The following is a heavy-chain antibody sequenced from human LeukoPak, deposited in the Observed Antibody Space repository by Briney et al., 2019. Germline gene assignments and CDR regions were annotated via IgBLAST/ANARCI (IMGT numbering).Heavy chain of an antibody. J-gene: IGHJ4*02. CDR2: LYYSGST. CDR3: VRGFDYGFYD. V-gene: IGHV4-30-4*07. Sequence: SQTLSLTCAVSGVSISSGGFSWSWIRQAPGKGLEWLGFLYYSGSTHYNPSLKSRSTILVDTSKNQFFLNLSSVTAADTAVYYCVRGFDYGFYDWGQGTLVTVSS. D-gene: IGHD4-17*01. CDR1: GVSISSGGFS.